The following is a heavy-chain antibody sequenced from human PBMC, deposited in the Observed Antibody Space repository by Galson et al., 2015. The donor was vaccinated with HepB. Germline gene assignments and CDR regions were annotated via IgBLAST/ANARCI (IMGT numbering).Heavy chain of an antibody. J-gene: IGHJ4*02. CDR3: ARDGFGYCSSTSCPGMLDY. CDR1: GFTFSSYA. D-gene: IGHD2-2*03. V-gene: IGHV3-30-3*01. CDR2: ISYDGSNK. Sequence: SLRLSCAASGFTFSSYAMHWVRQAPGKGLEWVAVISYDGSNKYYADSVKGRFTISRDNSKNTLYLQMNSLRAEDTAVYYCARDGFGYCSSTSCPGMLDYWGQGTLVTVSS.